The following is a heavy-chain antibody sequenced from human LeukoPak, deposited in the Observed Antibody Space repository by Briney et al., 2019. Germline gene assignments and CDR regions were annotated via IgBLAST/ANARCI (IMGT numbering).Heavy chain of an antibody. D-gene: IGHD5-24*01. J-gene: IGHJ4*02. CDR2: IYQSGST. Sequence: PSETLSLTCTVSGYSISSGYYWGWIRQPPGKGLEWIGSIYQSGSTYYNPSLKSRVTISVDTSKNQFSLKLSSVTAADTAVYYCARVGGVEMATTDLDYWGQGTLVTVSS. CDR3: ARVGGVEMATTDLDY. V-gene: IGHV4-38-2*02. CDR1: GYSISSGYY.